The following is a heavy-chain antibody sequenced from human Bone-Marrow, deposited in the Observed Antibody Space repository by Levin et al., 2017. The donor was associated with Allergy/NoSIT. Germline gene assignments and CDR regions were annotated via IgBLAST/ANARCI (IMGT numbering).Heavy chain of an antibody. Sequence: SETLSLTCTLSGGAISVFYWNWIRQSPGKGLEWLGYITHSGRTSYNPSLKSRLTVSLETSKNQFSLNLKSMTTADTAIYYCARDTGGFAFDLWGQGTLVTVSS. CDR1: GGAISVFY. V-gene: IGHV4-59*01. CDR2: ITHSGRT. D-gene: IGHD2-8*02. J-gene: IGHJ3*01. CDR3: ARDTGGFAFDL.